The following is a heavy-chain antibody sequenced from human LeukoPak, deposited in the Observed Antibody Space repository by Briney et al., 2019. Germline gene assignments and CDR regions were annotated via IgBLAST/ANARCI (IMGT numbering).Heavy chain of an antibody. CDR2: IYYSGST. Sequence: SETLSLTCTVSGGSISSGGYYWGWIRQPPGKGLEWIGSIYYSGSTYYNPSLKSRVTISVDTSKNQFSLKLSSVTAADTAVYYCASHEYHLQTLLISDYWGQGTLVTVSS. D-gene: IGHD2-2*01. J-gene: IGHJ4*02. CDR3: ASHEYHLQTLLISDY. CDR1: GGSISSGGYY. V-gene: IGHV4-39*01.